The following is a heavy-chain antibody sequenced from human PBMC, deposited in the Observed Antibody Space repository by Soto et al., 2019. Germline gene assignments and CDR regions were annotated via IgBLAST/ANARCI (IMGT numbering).Heavy chain of an antibody. V-gene: IGHV4-39*01. Sequence: SETLSLTCTVSGGSISSSSYYWGWIRQPPGKGLEWIGSIYYSGSTYYNPSLKSRVTISVDTSKNQFSLKLSSVTAADTAVYYCARHIGSGWYVVPDYWGQGTLVTVSS. CDR3: ARHIGSGWYVVPDY. J-gene: IGHJ4*02. CDR1: GGSISSSSYY. CDR2: IYYSGST. D-gene: IGHD6-19*01.